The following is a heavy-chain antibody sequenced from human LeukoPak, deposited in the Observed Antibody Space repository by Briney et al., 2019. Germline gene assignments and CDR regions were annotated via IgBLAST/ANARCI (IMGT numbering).Heavy chain of an antibody. CDR2: IYAGGNT. CDR3: ASPQTTSSFYAFDI. CDR1: GFTVSSKY. D-gene: IGHD6-6*01. J-gene: IGHJ3*02. Sequence: GGSLRLSCAVSGFTVSSKYMSWVRQAPGKGLEWVSVIYAGGNTYYADSVKGRFTISRGNSKNTLYLQVDNLRPEDTAMYYCASPQTTSSFYAFDIWGQGTMVTVSS. V-gene: IGHV3-66*02.